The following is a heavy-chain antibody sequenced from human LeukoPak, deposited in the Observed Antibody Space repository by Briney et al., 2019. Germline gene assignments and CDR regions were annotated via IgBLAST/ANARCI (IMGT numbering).Heavy chain of an antibody. D-gene: IGHD6-13*01. Sequence: SGGSLRLSCAASGLTFSRYYMSWIRQAPGKGLEWVSYISDSGSTVFYADSVKGRFTISRDNAKNSLYLQMNSLRVEDTAVYFCAREFEDYSSSWYYFDYWGQGTLVTVSS. J-gene: IGHJ4*02. CDR3: AREFEDYSSSWYYFDY. CDR2: ISDSGSTV. CDR1: GLTFSRYY. V-gene: IGHV3-11*01.